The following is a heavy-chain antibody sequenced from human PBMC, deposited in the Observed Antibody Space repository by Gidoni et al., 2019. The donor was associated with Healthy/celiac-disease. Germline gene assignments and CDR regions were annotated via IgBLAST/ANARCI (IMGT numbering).Heavy chain of an antibody. V-gene: IGHV3-48*01. CDR1: GFTFSSYS. CDR2: ISSSSSTI. J-gene: IGHJ4*02. D-gene: IGHD3-22*01. Sequence: EVQLVESGGGLVQPGGSLILSCAAPGFTFSSYSMNWVRQAPGKGLGWVSYISSSSSTIYYADSVKGRFTISRDNAKNSLYLQMNSLRAEDTAVYYCARDGGYYPFEYWGQGTLVTVSS. CDR3: ARDGGYYPFEY.